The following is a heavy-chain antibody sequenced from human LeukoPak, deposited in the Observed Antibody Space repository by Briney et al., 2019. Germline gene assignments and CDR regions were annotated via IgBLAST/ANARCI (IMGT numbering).Heavy chain of an antibody. CDR2: ISNGNT. V-gene: IGHV3-23*01. J-gene: IGHJ5*02. CDR1: GFPFSNHA. Sequence: GGSLRLSCAASGFPFSNHAMSWVRQPPGKGLEWVSAISNGNTYYADSVRGRFTISRDDSKNMVYLQMNSLRAEDTAVYYCTKDRLSSGWYNYFDPWGQGTLVTVSS. CDR3: TKDRLSSGWYNYFDP. D-gene: IGHD6-19*01.